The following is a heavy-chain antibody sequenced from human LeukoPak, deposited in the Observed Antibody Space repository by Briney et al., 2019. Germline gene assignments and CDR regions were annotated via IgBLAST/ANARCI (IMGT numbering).Heavy chain of an antibody. D-gene: IGHD4-17*01. J-gene: IGHJ4*02. V-gene: IGHV1-18*01. CDR1: GYTFTSYG. Sequence: ASVKVSCKASGYTFTSYGISWVRQAPGQGLEWMGWISAYDGNTNYAQKFQGRVTMTRDTSISTAYMERSRLRSDDTAVYYCARDRGATVTTSIDDYWGPGTLVTVSS. CDR3: ARDRGATVTTSIDDY. CDR2: ISAYDGNT.